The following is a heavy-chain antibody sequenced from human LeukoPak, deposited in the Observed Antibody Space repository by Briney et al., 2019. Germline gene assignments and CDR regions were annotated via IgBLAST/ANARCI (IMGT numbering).Heavy chain of an antibody. CDR1: GFTFSAYW. D-gene: IGHD3-10*01. V-gene: IGHV3-74*01. CDR2: INNDGTAT. CDR3: AREGITMVRGVIYYYYYMDV. Sequence: GGSLRLSCAASGFTFSAYWMHWVRQVPGKGLVWVSRINNDGTATFFADSVKGRFTISRDNAKNTLYLQMNSLRAEDTAVYYCAREGITMVRGVIYYYYYMDVWGKGTTVTISS. J-gene: IGHJ6*03.